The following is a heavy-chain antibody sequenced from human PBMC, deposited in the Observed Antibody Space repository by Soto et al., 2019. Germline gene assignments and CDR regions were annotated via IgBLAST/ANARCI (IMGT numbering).Heavy chain of an antibody. Sequence: PSETLSLTCAVSGGSISSNNWWSWVRQPPGKGLEWIGEIYRTGTTNYNPSLKSRVTISVDKSKDQFSLKLTSVTAADTAVYYCARVSSVLEGLVYWGQGTLVTVSS. J-gene: IGHJ4*02. V-gene: IGHV4-4*02. CDR2: IYRTGTT. CDR1: GGSISSNNW. D-gene: IGHD2-8*01. CDR3: ARVSSVLEGLVY.